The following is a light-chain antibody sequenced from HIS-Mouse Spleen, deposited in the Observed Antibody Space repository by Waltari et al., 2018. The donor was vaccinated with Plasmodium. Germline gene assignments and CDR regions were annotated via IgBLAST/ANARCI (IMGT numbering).Light chain of an antibody. J-gene: IGLJ3*02. Sequence: QSALTQPASVSGSPGQSITISCTGTSSDVGSYNLVSWYQPHPGKAPKLMIYEGSKRPSGGSNRFSGSKSGNTASLTISGLQAEDEADYYCCSYAGSSTNWVFGGGTKLTVL. CDR2: EGS. CDR1: SSDVGSYNL. V-gene: IGLV2-23*01. CDR3: CSYAGSSTNWV.